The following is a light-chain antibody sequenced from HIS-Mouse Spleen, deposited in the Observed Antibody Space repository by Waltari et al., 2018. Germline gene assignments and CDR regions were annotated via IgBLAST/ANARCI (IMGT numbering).Light chain of an antibody. CDR3: AAWDDSLSGPV. J-gene: IGLJ3*02. Sequence: QSVLTQPPSASGTPGQRVTISCSGSSSNTGSNYVYWYQQLPGTAPKLLIYRNNQRPSGVPDRFSGSKSGTSASLASSGLRSEDEADYYCAAWDDSLSGPVFGGGTKLTVL. CDR2: RNN. CDR1: SSNTGSNY. V-gene: IGLV1-47*01.